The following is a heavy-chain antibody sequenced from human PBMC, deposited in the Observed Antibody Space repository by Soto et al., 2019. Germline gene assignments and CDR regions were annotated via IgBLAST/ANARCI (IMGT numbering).Heavy chain of an antibody. CDR1: GYTFTSYA. CDR3: AREHSYGLDV. J-gene: IGHJ6*02. CDR2: MNPNRANP. V-gene: IGHV1-8*01. Sequence: QVQLVQSGAEVKKPGASVKVSCKASGYTFTSYAINWVQLATGQGLPMMAWMNPNRANPGYAQKVHGRVTMTRNTSILTAYMELSSLSSEETAVYYCAREHSYGLDVWGQGTTVTVSS.